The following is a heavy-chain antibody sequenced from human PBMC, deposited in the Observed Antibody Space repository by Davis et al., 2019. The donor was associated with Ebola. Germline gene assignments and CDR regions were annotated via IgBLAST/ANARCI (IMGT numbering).Heavy chain of an antibody. CDR3: ASWVVTDAFDI. V-gene: IGHV3-21*01. CDR2: ISGSGNYI. CDR1: GFTFSAYT. J-gene: IGHJ3*02. Sequence: GGSLRLSCAASGFTFSAYTMSWVRQLPGKGLERASSISGSGNYIYYADSMKGRFTISRDNAKNSLYLQMTSLRAEDTAVYYCASWVVTDAFDIWGQGTLVTVSS. D-gene: IGHD2-21*02.